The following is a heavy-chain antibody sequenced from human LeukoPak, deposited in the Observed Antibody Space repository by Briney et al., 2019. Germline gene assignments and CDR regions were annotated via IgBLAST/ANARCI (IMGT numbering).Heavy chain of an antibody. Sequence: SETLSLTCAVYGGSFSGYYWSWIRQPPGKGLEWIGYIYYSGSTNYNPSLKSRVTISVDTSKNQFSLKLSSVTAADTAVYYCARARLRYSSGWYYFDYWGQGTLVTVSS. CDR3: ARARLRYSSGWYYFDY. J-gene: IGHJ4*02. D-gene: IGHD6-19*01. CDR1: GGSFSGYY. V-gene: IGHV4-59*01. CDR2: IYYSGST.